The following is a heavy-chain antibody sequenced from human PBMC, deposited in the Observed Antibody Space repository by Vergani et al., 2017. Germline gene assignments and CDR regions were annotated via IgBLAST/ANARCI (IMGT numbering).Heavy chain of an antibody. V-gene: IGHV5-51*01. CDR2: IYPGDSDT. CDR1: GYSFTSYW. Sequence: EVQLVQSGAEVKKPGESLKISCKGSGYSFTSYWIGWVRQMPGKGLEWMGIIYPGDSDTRYRRSFQGQVTISADKSISTAYLPWSRLKAADTAMYDCAGLXYSSGWYSPYYYYYGMDVWGQGTTVTVSS. J-gene: IGHJ6*02. D-gene: IGHD6-19*01. CDR3: AGLXYSSGWYSPYYYYYGMDV.